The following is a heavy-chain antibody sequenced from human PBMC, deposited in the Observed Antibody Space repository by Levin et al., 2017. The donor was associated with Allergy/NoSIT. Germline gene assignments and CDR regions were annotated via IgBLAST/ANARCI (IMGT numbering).Heavy chain of an antibody. CDR2: IIPIFGTA. D-gene: IGHD2-15*01. CDR1: GGTFSSYA. V-gene: IGHV1-69*13. Sequence: SVKVSCKASGGTFSSYAISWVRQAPGQGLEWMGGIIPIFGTANYAQKFQGRVTITADESTGTAYMELSSLRSEDTAVYYCARDRHCSGGSCDFDYWGQGTLVTVSS. J-gene: IGHJ4*02. CDR3: ARDRHCSGGSCDFDY.